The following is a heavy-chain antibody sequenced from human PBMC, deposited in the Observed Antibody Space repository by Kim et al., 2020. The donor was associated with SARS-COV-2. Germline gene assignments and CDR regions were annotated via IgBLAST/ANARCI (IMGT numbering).Heavy chain of an antibody. CDR2: SI. J-gene: IGHJ4*02. Sequence: SINYSASLKSLVTISVDTSKNQFSLKLSSVTAADTAVYYCARTGSGSYLSWGQGTVVTVSS. V-gene: IGHV4-34*01. D-gene: IGHD3-10*01. CDR3: ARTGSGSYLS.